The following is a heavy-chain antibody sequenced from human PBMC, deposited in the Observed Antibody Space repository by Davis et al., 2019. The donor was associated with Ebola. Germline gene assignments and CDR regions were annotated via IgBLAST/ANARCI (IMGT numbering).Heavy chain of an antibody. D-gene: IGHD5-18*01. CDR3: ARGDTAMVEYYFDY. Sequence: PSETLSLTCTVSGGSISSSNYYWGWIRQPPGKGLEWIGSIYYSGSTYYNPSLKSRVTISVDTSKNQFSLKLSSVTAADTAVYYCARGDTAMVEYYFDYWGQGTLVTVSS. V-gene: IGHV4-39*07. CDR2: IYYSGST. CDR1: GGSISSSNYY. J-gene: IGHJ4*02.